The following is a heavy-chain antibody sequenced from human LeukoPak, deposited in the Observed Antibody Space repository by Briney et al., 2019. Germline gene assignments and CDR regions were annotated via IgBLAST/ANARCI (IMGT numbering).Heavy chain of an antibody. J-gene: IGHJ6*03. D-gene: IGHD3-10*01. CDR2: MNPNSGNT. V-gene: IGHV1-8*01. CDR1: GYTFTSYD. CDR3: ARGLRFGMYYYMDV. Sequence: ASVKVSCKASGYTFTSYDINWVRQATGQGLEWMGWMNPNSGNTGYAQKFQGRVTMTRNTSISTAYMELSSLRSEDTAVYYCARGLRFGMYYYMDVWGKGTTVTVPS.